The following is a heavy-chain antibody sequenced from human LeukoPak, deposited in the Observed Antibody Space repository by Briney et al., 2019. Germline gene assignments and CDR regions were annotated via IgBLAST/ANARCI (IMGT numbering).Heavy chain of an antibody. Sequence: GGSLRLSCAASGFTFSDYYMSWIRQAPGKGLEWVSYISSSGSTIYYADSVKGRFTISRDNAKNSLYLQMNSLRAEDTAVYYCARDLYRIVVVPHYFDYWGQGALVTVSS. CDR1: GFTFSDYY. V-gene: IGHV3-11*04. J-gene: IGHJ4*02. D-gene: IGHD3-22*01. CDR2: ISSSGSTI. CDR3: ARDLYRIVVVPHYFDY.